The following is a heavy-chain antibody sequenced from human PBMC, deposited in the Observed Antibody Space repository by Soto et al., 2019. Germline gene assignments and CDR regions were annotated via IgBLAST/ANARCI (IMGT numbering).Heavy chain of an antibody. CDR1: GFTFSTYA. CDR2: ISGSGGST. J-gene: IGHJ4*02. V-gene: IGHV3-23*01. D-gene: IGHD6-13*01. Sequence: GGSLRLSCAASGFTFSTYAMSWVRQAPGKGLEWVSAISGSGGSTYYADSVKGRFTISRDNSKNTLSLQMNSLRAEDTAIYYCAKDQGSSWYEIDVWGQGTLVTVSS. CDR3: AKDQGSSWYEIDV.